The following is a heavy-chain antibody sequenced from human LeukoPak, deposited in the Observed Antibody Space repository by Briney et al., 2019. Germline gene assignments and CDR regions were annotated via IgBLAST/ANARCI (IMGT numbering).Heavy chain of an antibody. Sequence: PGGYLRLSCAASGFTFSSYEMNWVRQAPGKGLEWVSYISSSGSTIYYADSVKGRFTISRDNAKNSLYLQMNSLRAEDTAVYYCARDQTRRITIFGVVTPARYYYYGMDVWGQGTTVTVSS. CDR1: GFTFSSYE. D-gene: IGHD3-3*01. V-gene: IGHV3-48*03. CDR2: ISSSGSTI. CDR3: ARDQTRRITIFGVVTPARYYYYGMDV. J-gene: IGHJ6*02.